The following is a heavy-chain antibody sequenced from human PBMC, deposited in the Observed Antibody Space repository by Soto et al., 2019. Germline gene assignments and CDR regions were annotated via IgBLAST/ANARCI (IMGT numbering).Heavy chain of an antibody. CDR3: ARDAGGSSSHVDY. Sequence: GGSLRLSCEASGFTFSRVSMNWVRQVPGKGLEWVAVIWYDGSNKYYADSVKGRFTISRDNSKNTLYLQMNSLRAEDTAVYYCARDAGGSSSHVDYWGQGTLVTVSS. CDR2: IWYDGSNK. CDR1: GFTFSRVS. D-gene: IGHD6-13*01. J-gene: IGHJ4*02. V-gene: IGHV3-33*08.